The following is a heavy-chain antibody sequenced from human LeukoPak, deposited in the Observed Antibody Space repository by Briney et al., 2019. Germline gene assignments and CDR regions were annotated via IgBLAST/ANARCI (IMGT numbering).Heavy chain of an antibody. CDR2: ITVNNGYT. CDR3: AKVHCTTTNCHNILPYFDD. J-gene: IGHJ4*02. CDR1: GYSFASFS. Sequence: PGESLKISCEASGYSFASFSIGWVRQMPWKGLEWMGWITVNNGYTKYAQEFQGRVTMTTDTSTTTAYMELRSLRSDDTAVYYCAKVHCTTTNCHNILPYFDDWGQGTLVTVSS. D-gene: IGHD2-2*01. V-gene: IGHV1-18*04.